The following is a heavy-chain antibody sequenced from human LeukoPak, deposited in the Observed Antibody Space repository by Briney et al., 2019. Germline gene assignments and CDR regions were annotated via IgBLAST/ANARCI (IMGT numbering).Heavy chain of an antibody. Sequence: GGSLRLSCAASGFTFSSYSMNWVRQAPGKGLEWVSYISSSSSTIYYADSVKGRFTISRDNAKNSLYPQMNSLRAEDTAVYYCARVSSGAFDIWGQGTMVTVSS. V-gene: IGHV3-48*01. CDR2: ISSSSSTI. D-gene: IGHD6-6*01. CDR1: GFTFSSYS. J-gene: IGHJ3*02. CDR3: ARVSSGAFDI.